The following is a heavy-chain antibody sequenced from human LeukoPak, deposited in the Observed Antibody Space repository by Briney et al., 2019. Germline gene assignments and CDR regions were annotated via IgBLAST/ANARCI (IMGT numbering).Heavy chain of an antibody. V-gene: IGHV4-59*01. J-gene: IGHJ4*02. D-gene: IGHD1-7*01. CDR2: IYYSRST. CDR3: ARGGWELFDY. CDR1: GGSISSYY. Sequence: PSETLSLTCTASGGSISSYYWSWIRQPPGKGLEWIGYIYYSRSTNYNPSLKSRVTISVDTSKNQFSLKLNSVTAADTAVYYCARGGWELFDYWGQGTLVTVSS.